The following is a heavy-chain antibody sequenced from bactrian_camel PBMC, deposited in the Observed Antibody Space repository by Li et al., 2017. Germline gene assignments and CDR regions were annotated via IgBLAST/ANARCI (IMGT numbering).Heavy chain of an antibody. CDR2: VDSDGSI. J-gene: IGHJ4*01. D-gene: IGHD3*01. CDR3: AADRTAIPLSQRTYQY. CDR1: GYTVNDYC. V-gene: IGHV3S9*01. Sequence: HVQLVESGGGSVRPGGSLRLSCVASGYTVNDYCMGRFRQEPGKEREGVAAVDSDGSIYYSNDAKGRFTISRDNADNRKNVMYLHMNGLKPEDTAVYYCAADRTAIPLSQRTYQYWGQGTQVTVS.